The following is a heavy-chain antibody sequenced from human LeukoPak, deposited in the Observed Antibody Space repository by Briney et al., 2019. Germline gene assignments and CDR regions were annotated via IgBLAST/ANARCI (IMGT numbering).Heavy chain of an antibody. CDR2: INTDGSRT. J-gene: IGHJ4*02. V-gene: IGHV3-74*01. CDR3: ARGLGGSYPFDC. CDR1: GFTFSNYW. Sequence: PGGSLRLSCAASGFTFSNYWMDWVRQAPGKGLVWVSRINTDGSRTTYADPVKGRFTISRDNAKNTLYLQMNSLRADDTAVYFCARGLGGSYPFDCWGQGALVTVSS. D-gene: IGHD3-16*02.